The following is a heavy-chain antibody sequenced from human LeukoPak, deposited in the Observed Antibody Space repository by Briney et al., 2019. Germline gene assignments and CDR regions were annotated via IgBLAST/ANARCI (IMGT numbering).Heavy chain of an antibody. D-gene: IGHD3-10*01. Sequence: GGSLRLSCAASGFPFSDYSMNWVRQAPGKGLEWVANIKQDGSEKYFVDSVRGRFTISRDNAKDSLYLQMNSLRAEDTAVYYCVRGSSGIVVRGIAWAWFDPWGQGTLVTVSS. CDR1: GFPFSDYS. V-gene: IGHV3-7*03. CDR3: VRGSSGIVVRGIAWAWFDP. J-gene: IGHJ5*02. CDR2: IKQDGSEK.